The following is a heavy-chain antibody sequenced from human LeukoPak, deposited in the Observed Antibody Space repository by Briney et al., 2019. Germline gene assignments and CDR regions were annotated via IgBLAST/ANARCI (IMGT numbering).Heavy chain of an antibody. CDR3: AKEGTSTFIVVVPAATHYYYMDV. D-gene: IGHD2-2*01. V-gene: IGHV3-23*01. CDR1: GFTFSSYA. J-gene: IGHJ6*03. CDR2: ISGSGGST. Sequence: GGSLRLSCAASGFTFSSYAMSWVRQAPGKGLEGVSAISGSGGSTYYADSVKGRFTISRDNSKNTLYLQMNSLRAEDPAVSSCAKEGTSTFIVVVPAATHYYYMDVWGKGTTVTVSS.